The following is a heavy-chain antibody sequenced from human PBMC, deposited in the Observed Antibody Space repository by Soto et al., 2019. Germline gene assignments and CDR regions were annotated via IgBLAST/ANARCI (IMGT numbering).Heavy chain of an antibody. V-gene: IGHV1-18*01. J-gene: IGHJ5*02. CDR3: ARDLYYDILTCYFDWLFDP. Sequence: QVQLVQSGAEVKKPGASVKVSCKASGYTFTSYGISWVRQAPGQGLEWMGWISAYNGNTNYAQKLQGRVTMTTDTSTSTAYMELRSLRSDDTAVYYCARDLYYDILTCYFDWLFDPWGQGTLVTVSS. CDR1: GYTFTSYG. D-gene: IGHD3-9*01. CDR2: ISAYNGNT.